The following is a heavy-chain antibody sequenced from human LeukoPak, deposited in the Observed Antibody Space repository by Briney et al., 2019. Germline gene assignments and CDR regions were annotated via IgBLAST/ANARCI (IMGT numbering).Heavy chain of an antibody. V-gene: IGHV4-39*07. CDR2: MYYSGST. CDR1: GGSISSYY. J-gene: IGHJ4*02. CDR3: ARGNTMVQDY. D-gene: IGHD3-10*01. Sequence: SETLSLTCTVSGGSISSYYWGWIRQPPGKGLEWIGSMYYSGSTYYNPSLKSRVTISVDTSKNQFSLKLSSVTAADTAVYYCARGNTMVQDYWGQGTLVTVSS.